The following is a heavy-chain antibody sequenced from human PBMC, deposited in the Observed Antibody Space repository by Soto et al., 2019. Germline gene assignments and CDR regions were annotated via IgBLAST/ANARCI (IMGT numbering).Heavy chain of an antibody. CDR3: ARGARYGSGSSLGDYYYYGMEV. Sequence: HPGGSLRLSCAASGFTFSSYGMHWVRQAPGKGLEWVAVIWYDGSNKYYADSVKGRFTISRDNSKNTLYLQMNSLRAEDTAVYYCARGARYGSGSSLGDYYYYGMEVSGQGTTVTVSS. CDR1: GFTFSSYG. V-gene: IGHV3-33*01. CDR2: IWYDGSNK. D-gene: IGHD3-10*01. J-gene: IGHJ6*02.